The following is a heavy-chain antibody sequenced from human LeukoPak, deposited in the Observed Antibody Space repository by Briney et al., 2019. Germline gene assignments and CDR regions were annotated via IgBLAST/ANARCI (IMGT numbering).Heavy chain of an antibody. V-gene: IGHV3-13*01. D-gene: IGHD3-10*01. CDR1: GFTFSSYD. CDR3: ARLRAGSYYYDY. J-gene: IGHJ4*02. CDR2: IGTAGDT. Sequence: GGSLRLSCAASGFTFSSYDMHWVRQATGKGLEWVSAIGTAGDTYYPGSVKGRFTISRENAKNSLYLQMNSLRAGDTAVYYCARLRAGSYYYDYWGQGTLVTVSS.